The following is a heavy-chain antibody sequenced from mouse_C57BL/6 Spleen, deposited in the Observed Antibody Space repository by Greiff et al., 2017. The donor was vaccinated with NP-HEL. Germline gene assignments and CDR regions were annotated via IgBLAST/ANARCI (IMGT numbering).Heavy chain of an antibody. D-gene: IGHD1-1*01. V-gene: IGHV1-52*01. J-gene: IGHJ2*01. CDR1: GYTFTSYW. CDR3: ARQHYYGSTYFDY. CDR2: IDPSDSET. Sequence: VQLQQSGAELVRPGSSVKLSCKASGYTFTSYWMHWVKQRPIQGLEWIGNIDPSDSETHYNQKFKDKATLTVDKSSSTAYMQLSSLTSEDSAVYYCARQHYYGSTYFDYWGQGTTLTVSS.